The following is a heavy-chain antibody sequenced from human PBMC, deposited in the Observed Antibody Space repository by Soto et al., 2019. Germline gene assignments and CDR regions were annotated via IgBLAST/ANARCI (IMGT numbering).Heavy chain of an antibody. CDR2: IIPIFGTA. J-gene: IGHJ6*04. CDR3: ARDLGYCSGGSCYWVYYYYGMDV. V-gene: IGHV1-69*13. D-gene: IGHD2-15*01. Sequence: SVKVSCKASGGTFSSYAISWVRQAPGQGLEWMGCIIPIFGTANYAQKFQGRVTITADESKSTAYMELSSLRSEDTAGYYCARDLGYCSGGSCYWVYYYYGMDVWG. CDR1: GGTFSSYA.